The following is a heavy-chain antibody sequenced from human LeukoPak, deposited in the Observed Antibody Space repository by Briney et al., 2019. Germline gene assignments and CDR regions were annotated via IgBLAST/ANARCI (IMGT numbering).Heavy chain of an antibody. D-gene: IGHD4-17*01. J-gene: IGHJ6*02. CDR1: GFTVSSNY. CDR3: ARASTVSFMDV. Sequence: GGSLRLSCAASGFTVSSNYMSWVRQAPGKGLEWVSVIYSGGSTYYADSVKGRFTISRDNSKNTLYLQMNSLRAEDTAVYYCARASTVSFMDVWGQGTMVTVSS. CDR2: IYSGGST. V-gene: IGHV3-66*01.